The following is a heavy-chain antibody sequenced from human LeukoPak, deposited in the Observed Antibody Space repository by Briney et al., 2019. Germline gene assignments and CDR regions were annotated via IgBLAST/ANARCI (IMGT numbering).Heavy chain of an antibody. J-gene: IGHJ1*01. CDR2: LSGSGVRT. CDR3: AKFPYDSSGYYSVLIEYFQH. V-gene: IGHV3-23*01. D-gene: IGHD3-22*01. Sequence: GGSLRLSCTVSGFTFSNYAMNWVRQAPGEGLEWVSGLSGSGVRTDYADSVKGRLTVSRDNSKNTLYLQMNSLRAEDTAVYYCAKFPYDSSGYYSVLIEYFQHWGQGTLVTVSS. CDR1: GFTFSNYA.